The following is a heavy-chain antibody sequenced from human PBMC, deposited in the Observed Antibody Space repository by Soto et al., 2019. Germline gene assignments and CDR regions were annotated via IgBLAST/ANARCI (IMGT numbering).Heavy chain of an antibody. CDR3: AKFYCSGGSCYQDTPTKYYWFDP. D-gene: IGHD2-15*01. V-gene: IGHV4-31*03. CDR1: GGSISSGGYY. CDR2: IYYSGST. Sequence: NPSETLSLTCTVSGGSISSGGYYWSWIRQHPGKGLEWIGYIYYSGSTYYNPSLKSRVTISVDTSKNQFSLKLSSVTAADTAVYYCAKFYCSGGSCYQDTPTKYYWFDPWGQGTLVTVSS. J-gene: IGHJ5*02.